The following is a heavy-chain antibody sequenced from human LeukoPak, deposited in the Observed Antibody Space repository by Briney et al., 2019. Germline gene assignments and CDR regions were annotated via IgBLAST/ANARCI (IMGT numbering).Heavy chain of an antibody. Sequence: GGSLRLSCAASGFTFSNYWMSWVRQAPGKGLEWVANIKRDGSEKYYVDSVKGRFTISRDNAKNTLYLQMNSLRAEDTAVYYCAREPRRLGATTGGWFDPWGQGTLVTVSS. CDR3: AREPRRLGATTGGWFDP. CDR1: GFTFSNYW. V-gene: IGHV3-7*01. D-gene: IGHD1-26*01. J-gene: IGHJ5*02. CDR2: IKRDGSEK.